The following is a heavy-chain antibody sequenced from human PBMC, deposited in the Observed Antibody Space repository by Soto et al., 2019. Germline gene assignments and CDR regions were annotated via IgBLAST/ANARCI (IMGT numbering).Heavy chain of an antibody. V-gene: IGHV3-72*01. D-gene: IGHD1-26*01. Sequence: GGSLRLSCAASGFTFSDYYMDWVRQAPGKGLEWVGRTRNKANSYTTEYAASVKGRFFVSRDDSKDSLYLQMNSLKTEDTAVYDCTSNTGSYRYFDHWGQGTLVTVSS. J-gene: IGHJ4*02. CDR3: TSNTGSYRYFDH. CDR2: TRNKANSYTT. CDR1: GFTFSDYY.